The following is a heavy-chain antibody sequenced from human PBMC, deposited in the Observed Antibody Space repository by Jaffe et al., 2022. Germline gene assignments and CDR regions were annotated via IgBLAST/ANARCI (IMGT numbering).Heavy chain of an antibody. CDR2: ISAYNGNT. CDR1: GYTFTSYG. V-gene: IGHV1-18*01. Sequence: QVQLVQSGAEVKKPGASVKVSCKASGYTFTSYGISWVRQAPGQGLEWMGWISAYNGNTNYAQKLQGRVTMTTDTSTSTAYMELRSLRSDDTAVYYCARVRFPDTAMVTYYYYYYMDVWGKGTTVTVSS. D-gene: IGHD5-18*01. J-gene: IGHJ6*03. CDR3: ARVRFPDTAMVTYYYYYYMDV.